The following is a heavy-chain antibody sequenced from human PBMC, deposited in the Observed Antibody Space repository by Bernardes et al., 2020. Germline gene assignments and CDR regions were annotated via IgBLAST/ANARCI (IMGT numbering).Heavy chain of an antibody. CDR1: GFTFSSYD. CDR2: IGTAGDT. Sequence: GGSLRLSCAASGFTFSSYDMHWVRQATGKGLEWVSAIGTAGDTYYPGSVKGRFTISRENAKNSLYLQMNSLRAGDTTVYYCARGGRGDWLSRRTYYFDYWGQGTLVTVSS. V-gene: IGHV3-13*01. CDR3: ARGGRGDWLSRRTYYFDY. J-gene: IGHJ4*02. D-gene: IGHD3-9*01.